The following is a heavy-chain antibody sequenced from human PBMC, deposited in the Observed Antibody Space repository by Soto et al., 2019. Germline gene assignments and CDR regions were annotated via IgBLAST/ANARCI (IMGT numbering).Heavy chain of an antibody. D-gene: IGHD5-12*01. CDR1: GGTFSSYA. V-gene: IGHV1-69*12. Sequence: QVQLVXSGAEVRQPASSVKVSCKTSGGTFSSYAISWVRQAPGQGLEWMGGIVPIVGTTTYAQKFQGRVTITADEATSTAYMQLSRLRSDDPAVYYCVRVVAIPGYPDHWGQGTLVTVSS. CDR3: VRVVAIPGYPDH. J-gene: IGHJ4*02. CDR2: IVPIVGTT.